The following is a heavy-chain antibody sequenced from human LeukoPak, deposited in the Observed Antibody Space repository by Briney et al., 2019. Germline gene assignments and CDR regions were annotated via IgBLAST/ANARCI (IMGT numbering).Heavy chain of an antibody. D-gene: IGHD1-26*01. V-gene: IGHV6-1*01. J-gene: IGHJ4*02. CDR3: ARERIVGASDFDC. CDR1: GDSVSSKSAA. Sequence: SQTFSLTCAISGDSVSSKSAAWGWLRQSPSRGLEWLGRTYYRSKWNNDYAVSVKSRITINPDTSKNLFSLQLNSVTPEDTAVYYCARERIVGASDFDCWGLGTLVTVSS. CDR2: TYYRSKWNN.